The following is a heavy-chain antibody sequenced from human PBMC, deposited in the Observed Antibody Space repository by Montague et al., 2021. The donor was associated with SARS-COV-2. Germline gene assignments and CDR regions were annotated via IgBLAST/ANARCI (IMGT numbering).Heavy chain of an antibody. Sequence: SETLSLTCAVYGGSFSGYYWSWIRQPPGKGLEWIGEINHSGSTNYNPSLKSRVTISVDTSKNQFSLKLSSVTAADTAVYYCARVRYYGSENSLGMDVWGQGTTVTVSS. CDR1: GGSFSGYY. CDR2: INHSGST. CDR3: ARVRYYGSENSLGMDV. D-gene: IGHD3-10*01. J-gene: IGHJ6*02. V-gene: IGHV4-34*01.